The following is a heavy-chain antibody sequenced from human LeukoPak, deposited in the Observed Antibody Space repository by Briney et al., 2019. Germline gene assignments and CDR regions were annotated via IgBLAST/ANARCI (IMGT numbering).Heavy chain of an antibody. CDR3: AKTQQMGAFDI. CDR2: IYHSGTT. J-gene: IGHJ3*02. V-gene: IGHV4-4*02. Sequence: GSLSLSCVASGFTFSDAWMSWVRQPPGKGLEWIGEIYHSGTTNYIASLKSRVTISVDTSKNQFSLNLTSVTAADTAIYYCAKTQQMGAFDIWGQGTRVTVSS. CDR1: GFTFSDAW. D-gene: IGHD6-13*01.